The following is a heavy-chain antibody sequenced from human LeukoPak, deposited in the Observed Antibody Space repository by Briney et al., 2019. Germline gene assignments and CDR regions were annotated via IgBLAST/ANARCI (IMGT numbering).Heavy chain of an antibody. V-gene: IGHV3-7*01. J-gene: IGHJ4*02. Sequence: PGGSLRLSCAASGFTFSSYWMSWVRQAPGKGLEWVANIKQDGSEKYYVDSVKGRFTISRDNAKNSLYLQMNSLRAEDTAVYYCAREQSPYSSSWRYYFDYWGQGTLVTVSS. CDR1: GFTFSSYW. CDR2: IKQDGSEK. D-gene: IGHD6-13*01. CDR3: AREQSPYSSSWRYYFDY.